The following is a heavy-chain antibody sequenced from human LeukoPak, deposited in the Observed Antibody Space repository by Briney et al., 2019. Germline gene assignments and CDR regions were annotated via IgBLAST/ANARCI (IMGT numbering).Heavy chain of an antibody. CDR2: IIPIFGTT. CDR1: GGNFSSYA. CDR3: ARGARPAVHYGMDV. V-gene: IGHV1-69*13. D-gene: IGHD2-2*01. J-gene: IGHJ6*02. Sequence: ASVKVSCKTSGGNFSSYAISWVRQAPGQGLEWMGGIIPIFGTTNYAQKFQGRVTITADESTSTAYMELSSLRSEDTAVYYCARGARPAVHYGMDVWGQGTTVTVSS.